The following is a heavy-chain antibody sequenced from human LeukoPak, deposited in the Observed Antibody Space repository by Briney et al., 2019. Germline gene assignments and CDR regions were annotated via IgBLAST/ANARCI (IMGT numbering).Heavy chain of an antibody. CDR1: GFIFDDYG. D-gene: IGHD6-13*01. V-gene: IGHV3-20*04. CDR3: RLTYSSSWLYFDF. Sequence: GGSLRLSCAASGFIFDDYGMSWVRQAPGKGLEWVSGVTWNGGRTGYADSVKGRFTISRDSAKNSLYLQMNSLRAEDTAMYYCRLTYSSSWLYFDFWGQGTLVTVSS. J-gene: IGHJ4*02. CDR2: VTWNGGRT.